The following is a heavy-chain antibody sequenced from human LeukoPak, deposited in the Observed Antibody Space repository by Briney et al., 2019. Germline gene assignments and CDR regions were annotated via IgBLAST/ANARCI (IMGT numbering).Heavy chain of an antibody. CDR3: ARHAGSGWYPDY. CDR1: GGSISSGSYY. V-gene: IGHV4-61*02. D-gene: IGHD6-19*01. Sequence: PSETLSLTCTVSGGSISSGSYYWSWIRQPAGKGLEWIGRIYTSGSTNYNPSLKSRVTISVDTSKNQFSLKLSSVTAADTAVYYCARHAGSGWYPDYWGQGTLVTVSS. J-gene: IGHJ4*02. CDR2: IYTSGST.